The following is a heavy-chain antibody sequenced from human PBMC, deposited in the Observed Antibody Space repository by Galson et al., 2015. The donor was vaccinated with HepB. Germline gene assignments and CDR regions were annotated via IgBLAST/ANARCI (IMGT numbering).Heavy chain of an antibody. Sequence: SLRLSCAASGFTFSDYYMSWIRQAPGKGLEWVSYISSSSSYTNYADSVKGRFTISRDNAKNSLYLQMNSLRAEDTAVYYCARTTMIVVAWGALDIWGQGTMVTVSS. V-gene: IGHV3-11*06. CDR3: ARTTMIVVAWGALDI. D-gene: IGHD3-22*01. J-gene: IGHJ3*02. CDR2: ISSSSSYT. CDR1: GFTFSDYY.